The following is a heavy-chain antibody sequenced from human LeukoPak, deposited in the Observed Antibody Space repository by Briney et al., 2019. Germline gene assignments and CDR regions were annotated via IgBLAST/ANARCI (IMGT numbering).Heavy chain of an antibody. Sequence: PGRSLRLSCAASGFTFSSYAMHWVRQAPGKGLEWVAVISYDGSNKYYADSVKGRFTISRDNSKNTLYLQMNSLRAEDTAVYYCARDRGNYYGSGSYYKGFDYWGQGTLVTVSS. V-gene: IGHV3-30*04. J-gene: IGHJ4*02. CDR1: GFTFSSYA. CDR2: ISYDGSNK. CDR3: ARDRGNYYGSGSYYKGFDY. D-gene: IGHD3-10*01.